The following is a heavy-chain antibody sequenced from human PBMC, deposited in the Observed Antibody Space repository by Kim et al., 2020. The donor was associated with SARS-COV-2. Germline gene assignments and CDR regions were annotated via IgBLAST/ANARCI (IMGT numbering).Heavy chain of an antibody. CDR1: GFTVSNNY. V-gene: IGHV3-53*01. J-gene: IGHJ4*02. CDR3: ARWGGGYGAGSWLDY. D-gene: IGHD5-12*01. Sequence: GGSLRLSCAVSGFTVSNNYMNWVRQAPGKGLEWVSVIYSDGPTYYADSVAGRFSISRDTSKNTVYLQVNSLRPEDTSVYYCARWGGGYGAGSWLDYWCQ. CDR2: IYSDGPT.